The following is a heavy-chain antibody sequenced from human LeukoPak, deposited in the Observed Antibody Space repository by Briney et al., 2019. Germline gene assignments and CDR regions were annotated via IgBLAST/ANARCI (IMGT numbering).Heavy chain of an antibody. CDR1: GFTSSSYW. D-gene: IGHD3-16*02. Sequence: GGSLRLSCAASGFTSSSYWMSWVRQAPGKGLEWVANIKQDGSEKYYVDSVKGRFTISRDNAKNSLYLQMNSLRAEDTAVYYCARDVQDDYVWGSYRYWDYWGQGTLVTVSS. V-gene: IGHV3-7*01. J-gene: IGHJ4*02. CDR3: ARDVQDDYVWGSYRYWDY. CDR2: IKQDGSEK.